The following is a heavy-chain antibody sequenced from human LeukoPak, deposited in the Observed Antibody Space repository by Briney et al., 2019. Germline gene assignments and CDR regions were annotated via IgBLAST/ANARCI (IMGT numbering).Heavy chain of an antibody. CDR2: ISTTGGST. V-gene: IGHV3-64D*09. CDR1: GFTFSSYA. J-gene: IGHJ6*02. CDR3: AKDQEGYYYYYGMDV. Sequence: GGSLRLSCSASGFTFSSYALHWVRQAPGKGLQSVSTISTTGGSTYYADSVRGRFTISRDNSKNTLYLQMSSLRAEDTAVYYCAKDQEGYYYYYGMDVWGQGTTVTVSS.